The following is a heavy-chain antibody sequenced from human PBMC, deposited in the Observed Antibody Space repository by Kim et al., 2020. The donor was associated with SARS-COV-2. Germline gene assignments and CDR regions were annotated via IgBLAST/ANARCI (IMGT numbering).Heavy chain of an antibody. CDR2: ISWNSGSI. Sequence: GGSLRLSCAASGFTFGDYAMHWVRQAPGKGLEWVSGISWNSGSIGYADSVKGRFTISRDNAKNSLYLQMNSLRAEDTALYYCAKDPQYDSSDEGDYFDYWGQGTLVTVSS. V-gene: IGHV3-9*01. CDR1: GFTFGDYA. D-gene: IGHD3-22*01. J-gene: IGHJ4*02. CDR3: AKDPQYDSSDEGDYFDY.